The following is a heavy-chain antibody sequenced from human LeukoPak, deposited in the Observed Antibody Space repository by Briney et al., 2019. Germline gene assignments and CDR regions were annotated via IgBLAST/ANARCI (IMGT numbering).Heavy chain of an antibody. Sequence: SESLSLTCAVFGGSFSGYYWSWIRQPPGGGLEWIGEIDHSGSTNYNPSMKSRVTISVDTSKSQLSLKLTSVTAADTAVYYCARRRSSGWYYFDYWGQGTLVTVSS. V-gene: IGHV4-34*01. CDR1: GGSFSGYY. CDR2: IDHSGST. D-gene: IGHD6-19*01. CDR3: ARRRSSGWYYFDY. J-gene: IGHJ4*02.